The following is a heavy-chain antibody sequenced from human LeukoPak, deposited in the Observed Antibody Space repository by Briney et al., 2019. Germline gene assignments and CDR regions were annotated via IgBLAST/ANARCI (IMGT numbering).Heavy chain of an antibody. CDR3: ARDGSSSWAFFEH. Sequence: SETLSLTCAVYGGSFSGYYWNWIRQHPGKGLEWIGYIYYSGTTNYNPSLKSRVIMSVDTSKNQFSLKLTSVTAADTAVYYCARDGSSSWAFFEHWGQGTLVTVSS. CDR2: IYYSGTT. V-gene: IGHV4-34*09. J-gene: IGHJ4*02. D-gene: IGHD6-13*01. CDR1: GGSFSGYY.